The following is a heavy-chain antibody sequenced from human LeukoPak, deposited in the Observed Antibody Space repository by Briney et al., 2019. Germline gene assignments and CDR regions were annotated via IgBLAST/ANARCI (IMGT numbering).Heavy chain of an antibody. V-gene: IGHV4-4*09. CDR3: AKRQGPNSGSYDYFDP. Sequence: SETLSLTCTVSGGSISSFYWTWLRQPPGQGLEWIAYIHSSGYTNYNPSLKSRVTISVDTSKNQFSLKVTSVTAADTAVYYCAKRQGPNSGSYDYFDPWGQGTLVTVSS. CDR1: GGSISSFY. J-gene: IGHJ5*02. CDR2: IHSSGYT. D-gene: IGHD1-26*01.